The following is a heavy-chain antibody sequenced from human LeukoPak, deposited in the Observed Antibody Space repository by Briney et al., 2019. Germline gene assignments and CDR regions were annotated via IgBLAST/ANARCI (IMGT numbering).Heavy chain of an antibody. V-gene: IGHV3-33*05. CDR2: ISYDGSYG. Sequence: RGSLRLSCAASGFTFCSFGMDCVRQAAGRGLGWVSVISYDGSYGYYGEYVKGRFTFSRDNSKNTLYLQMNSLRVEDTAVYYCARPRGCGTTRCNNFDYWGQGTLVTVSS. D-gene: IGHD2-2*01. CDR1: GFTFCSFG. J-gene: IGHJ4*02. CDR3: ARPRGCGTTRCNNFDY.